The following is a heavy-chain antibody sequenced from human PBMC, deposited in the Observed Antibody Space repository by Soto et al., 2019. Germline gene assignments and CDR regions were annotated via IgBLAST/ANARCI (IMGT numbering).Heavy chain of an antibody. CDR1: GFTFSNYG. D-gene: IGHD5-12*01. CDR3: VRAAGYSGNDYVYYYGMDV. Sequence: QVQLVDSGGGVVQPGRSLRLSCAASGFTFSNYGMHWVRQAPGKGLEWVAHVWYDGRNKYYRDSVQGRFSISRDNSKNTLYLQMNSLRDEDTAVYYCVRAAGYSGNDYVYYYGMDVWGQGTTVTVSS. V-gene: IGHV3-33*01. CDR2: VWYDGRNK. J-gene: IGHJ6*02.